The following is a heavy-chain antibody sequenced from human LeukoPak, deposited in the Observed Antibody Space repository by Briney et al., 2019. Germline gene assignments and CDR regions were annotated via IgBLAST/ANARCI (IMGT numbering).Heavy chain of an antibody. CDR1: GFTFSSNV. D-gene: IGHD6-19*01. CDR3: AKEITRPNRAVAGLNY. J-gene: IGHJ4*02. CDR2: ISYDGTNK. Sequence: PGGSLRLSCSASGFTFSSNVMSWVRQAPGKGLEWVAIISYDGTNKYYADSVKGRFTISRDNSKNTLYLQMNSLRAEDTAVYYCAKEITRPNRAVAGLNYWGQGTLVTVSS. V-gene: IGHV3-30*18.